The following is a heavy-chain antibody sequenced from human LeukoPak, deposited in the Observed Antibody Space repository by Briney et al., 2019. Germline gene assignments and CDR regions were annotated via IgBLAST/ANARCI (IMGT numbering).Heavy chain of an antibody. CDR3: ARDRAGFHDAFDI. CDR1: GGSISSSNW. J-gene: IGHJ3*02. D-gene: IGHD3-10*01. V-gene: IGHV4-4*02. Sequence: SETLSLTCAVSGGSISSSNWWSWVRPPPGKGLEWIGEIYHSGSTNYNPSLKSRVTISVDKSKNQFSLKLSSVTAADTAVYYCARDRAGFHDAFDIWGQGTMVTVSS. CDR2: IYHSGST.